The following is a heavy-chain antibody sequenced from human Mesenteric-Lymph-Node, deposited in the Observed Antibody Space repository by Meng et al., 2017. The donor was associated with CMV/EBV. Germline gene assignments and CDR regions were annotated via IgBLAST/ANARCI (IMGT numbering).Heavy chain of an antibody. D-gene: IGHD5-18*01. Sequence: GGSLRPSCAPSGFTFSSYWMHWVRQAPGKGLAWVSRINSDVSITNYADSVKGRFTISRDNAKHTLYLQMNSLRAEDTAVYYCAIYSPCDAFDIWGQGTMVTVSS. CDR1: GFTFSSYW. CDR2: INSDVSIT. J-gene: IGHJ3*02. V-gene: IGHV3-74*01. CDR3: AIYSPCDAFDI.